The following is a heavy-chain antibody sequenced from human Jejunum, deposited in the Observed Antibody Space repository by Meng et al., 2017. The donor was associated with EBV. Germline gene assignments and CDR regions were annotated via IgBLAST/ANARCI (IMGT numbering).Heavy chain of an antibody. CDR3: ARRYGDYVRYFDS. D-gene: IGHD4-17*01. V-gene: IGHV2-5*02. CDR2: IYWDENK. CDR1: GFSLSTSGVG. J-gene: IGHJ4*02. Sequence: QITLKESGPTLVNPTXNLTLTCTVSGFSLSTSGVGVGWIRQPPGKALEWLAHIYWDENKRYSTSLRSRLSIMKDTSKSQVVLTMTNMDPVDTATYYCARRYGDYVRYFDSWGQGILVTVSS.